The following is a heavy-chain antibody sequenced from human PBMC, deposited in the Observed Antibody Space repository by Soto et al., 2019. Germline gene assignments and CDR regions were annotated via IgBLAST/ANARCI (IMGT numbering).Heavy chain of an antibody. CDR1: GFTFSSYG. D-gene: IGHD3-9*01. J-gene: IGHJ4*02. Sequence: QVQLVESGGGVVQPGRSLRLSCAASGFTFSSYGMHWVRQAPGKGLEWVAVISYDGSNKYYADSVKGRFTISRDNSKNTLYLQINSLTAEDTAVYYCAKDYDILANLDYWGQVTLVTVSS. CDR3: AKDYDILANLDY. CDR2: ISYDGSNK. V-gene: IGHV3-30*18.